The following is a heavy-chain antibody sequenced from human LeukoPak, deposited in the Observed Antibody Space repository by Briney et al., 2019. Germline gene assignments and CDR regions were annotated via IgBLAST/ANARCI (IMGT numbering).Heavy chain of an antibody. J-gene: IGHJ3*01. V-gene: IGHV1-58*01. CDR3: AAGSDLYGFDL. CDR2: IVLGSDNT. CDR1: GISFPTSA. Sequence: SVKVSCKASGISFPTSAVQWVRQARGQRLEWMGWIVLGSDNTDYAQKFQQRVTFTRDMSTTAAYMELSSLRSDDTAVYYCAAGSDLYGFDLWGQGTMVTVSS.